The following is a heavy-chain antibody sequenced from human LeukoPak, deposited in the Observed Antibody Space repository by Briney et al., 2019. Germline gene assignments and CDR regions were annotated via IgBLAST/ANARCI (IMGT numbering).Heavy chain of an antibody. CDR2: IKHDASEK. D-gene: IGHD5-12*01. V-gene: IGHV3-7*01. J-gene: IGHJ4*02. Sequence: GGSLRLSCAASGFTFSSYWMAWVRQPPGKGLEWVANIKHDASEKYYVDSVKGRFTISRDNAQNSFYLQMNSLRAEDTAVYYCARDRESTGYDLYDYWGQGTLVTVSS. CDR1: GFTFSSYW. CDR3: ARDRESTGYDLYDY.